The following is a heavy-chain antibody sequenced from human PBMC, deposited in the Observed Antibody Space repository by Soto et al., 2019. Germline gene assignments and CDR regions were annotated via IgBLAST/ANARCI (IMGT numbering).Heavy chain of an antibody. Sequence: GASVKVSCKVSGYTLTELSMHWVLQAPGKGLEWMGGFDPEDGETIYAQKFQGRVTMTEDTSTDTAYMELSSLRSEDTAVYYCATRRIVGALYYFDYWGQGTLVTSPQ. J-gene: IGHJ4*02. D-gene: IGHD1-26*01. CDR1: GYTLTELS. V-gene: IGHV1-24*01. CDR2: FDPEDGET. CDR3: ATRRIVGALYYFDY.